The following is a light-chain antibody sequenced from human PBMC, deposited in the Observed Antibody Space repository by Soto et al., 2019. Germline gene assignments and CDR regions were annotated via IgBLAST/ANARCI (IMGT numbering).Light chain of an antibody. CDR1: QSVSSN. Sequence: EIVNTQSPATLSVSPGERATLSCRASQSVSSNLAWYQQKPGQAPRLLIYGASTRATGIPARFSGSGSGTEFTLTISSLQSEDFAVYYCQQYNNWITFGQGTRLEIK. V-gene: IGKV3-15*01. CDR3: QQYNNWIT. CDR2: GAS. J-gene: IGKJ5*01.